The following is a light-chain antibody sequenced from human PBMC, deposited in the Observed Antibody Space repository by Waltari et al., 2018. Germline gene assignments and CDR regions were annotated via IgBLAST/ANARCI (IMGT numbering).Light chain of an antibody. CDR1: TGEATSGTH. Sequence: QTVVTQEPSLTVSPGGTVTLTWASSTGEATSGTHPNWLQQKPGQPPRLLIFSTSDKPSWTPARFSGSLLGGKAALTLSGVQPEDEADYYCLLFDGDARVFGGGTRLTVL. CDR3: LLFDGDARV. CDR2: STS. V-gene: IGLV7-43*01. J-gene: IGLJ3*02.